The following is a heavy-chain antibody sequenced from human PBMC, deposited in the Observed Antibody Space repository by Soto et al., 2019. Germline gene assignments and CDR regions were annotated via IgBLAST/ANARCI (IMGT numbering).Heavy chain of an antibody. V-gene: IGHV4-34*01. CDR3: ARGLITGSHYSGGWYYFDS. J-gene: IGHJ4*02. CDR2: INHSGSA. D-gene: IGHD6-19*01. Sequence: SETLSLTCAVSGGSISRGGYSWSWIRQTPGKGLQWIGQINHSGSASYNPSLKSRVTISVHTSNSQFSLELSSVTAADTAVYYCARGLITGSHYSGGWYYFDSWGQGTQVTVSS. CDR1: GGSISRGGYS.